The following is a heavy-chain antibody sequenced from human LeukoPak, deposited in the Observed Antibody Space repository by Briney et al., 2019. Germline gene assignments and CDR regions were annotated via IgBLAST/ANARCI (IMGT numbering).Heavy chain of an antibody. CDR3: ARDLEMAAITSDY. V-gene: IGHV3-53*01. D-gene: IGHD5-24*01. J-gene: IGHJ4*02. CDR2: T. Sequence: TYYADSVKGQFTISRDNSKNTLYLQMNSLRAEDTAVYYCARDLEMAAITSDYWGQGALVTVSS.